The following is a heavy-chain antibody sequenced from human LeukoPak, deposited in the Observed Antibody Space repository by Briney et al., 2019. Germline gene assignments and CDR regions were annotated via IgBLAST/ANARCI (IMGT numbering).Heavy chain of an antibody. Sequence: PGGSLRLSCAASGFTFSSYSMNWVRQAPGKGLEWVSSISNSSSSIYYADSVKGRFTISRDNAKNSLYLQMNSLRAEDTAVYYCARDLSPYAVARTLFPEFDYWGQGTLVTVSS. CDR3: ARDLSPYAVARTLFPEFDY. V-gene: IGHV3-21*01. CDR1: GFTFSSYS. J-gene: IGHJ4*02. CDR2: ISNSSSSI. D-gene: IGHD6-19*01.